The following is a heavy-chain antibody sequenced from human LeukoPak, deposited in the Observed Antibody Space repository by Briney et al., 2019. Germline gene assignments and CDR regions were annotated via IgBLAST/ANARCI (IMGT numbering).Heavy chain of an antibody. CDR2: INHSGST. V-gene: IGHV4-34*01. D-gene: IGHD3-22*01. J-gene: IGHJ4*02. Sequence: PSETLSLTCAVYGGSFSGYYWSWIRQPPGKGLEWIGEINHSGSTNYNPSLKSRVTISVDTSKNQISLKLSSVTAADTAVYYCARVRNDYDSSGYYYYLDYWGQGTLVTVSS. CDR1: GGSFSGYY. CDR3: ARVRNDYDSSGYYYYLDY.